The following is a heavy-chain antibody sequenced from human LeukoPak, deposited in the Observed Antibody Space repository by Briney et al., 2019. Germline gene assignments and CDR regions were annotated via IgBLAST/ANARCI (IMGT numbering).Heavy chain of an antibody. CDR3: ARSGGGAKAWWYFDL. Sequence: GGSLRLSCAASGFTFSSYSMNWVRQAPGKGLEWVSSISSSSSYIYYADSVKGRFTISRDNAKNSLYLQMNSLRAEDTAVYYCARSGGGAKAWWYFDLWGRGTLVTVSS. D-gene: IGHD2-21*01. J-gene: IGHJ2*01. V-gene: IGHV3-21*01. CDR1: GFTFSSYS. CDR2: ISSSSSYI.